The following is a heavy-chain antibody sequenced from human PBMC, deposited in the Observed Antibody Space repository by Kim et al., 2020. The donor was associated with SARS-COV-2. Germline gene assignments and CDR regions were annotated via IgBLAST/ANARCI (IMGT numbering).Heavy chain of an antibody. D-gene: IGHD2-8*02. CDR3: ARQIPSVYCTGDCHAPY. V-gene: IGHV3-11*06. J-gene: IGHJ4*02. Sequence: SVQGRFTISRDNAKRSLYLQMNTLSPESTAVYYCARQIPSVYCTGDCHAPYWGQGTLVTVSS.